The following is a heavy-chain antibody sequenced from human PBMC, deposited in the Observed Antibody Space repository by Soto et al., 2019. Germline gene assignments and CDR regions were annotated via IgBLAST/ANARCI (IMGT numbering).Heavy chain of an antibody. D-gene: IGHD3-9*01. Sequence: GASVKVSCKASGYTFTSYAMRWVRQAPGQRLEWMGWISADNGNTKYAQKFQGRVTMTTDTSTSTAYMELRSLRSDDTAVYYCARIPAHILTGYYTPPPGPFDYWGQGTLVTVSS. J-gene: IGHJ4*02. CDR3: ARIPAHILTGYYTPPPGPFDY. CDR1: GYTFTSYA. CDR2: ISADNGNT. V-gene: IGHV1-3*01.